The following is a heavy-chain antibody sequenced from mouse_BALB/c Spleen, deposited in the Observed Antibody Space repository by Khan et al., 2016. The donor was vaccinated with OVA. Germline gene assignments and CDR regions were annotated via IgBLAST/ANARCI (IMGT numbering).Heavy chain of an antibody. Sequence: EVQLQESGPGLVKPSQSLSLTCTVTGYSITSGYAWYWIRQFPGNKLEWMGYISYSGVTSYTPSLKSRISITRVTSKNPFFLQLNTGTTEDTATYFCARGNYYGYYFDYGGQGTTLTVSS. D-gene: IGHD1-1*01. CDR3: ARGNYYGYYFDY. V-gene: IGHV3-2*02. J-gene: IGHJ2*01. CDR2: ISYSGVT. CDR1: GYSITSGYA.